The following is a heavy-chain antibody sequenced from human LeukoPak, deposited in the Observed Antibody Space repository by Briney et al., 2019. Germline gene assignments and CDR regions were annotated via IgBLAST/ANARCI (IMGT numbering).Heavy chain of an antibody. CDR2: INSDGSST. CDR3: ATKRGSGSYLIDY. V-gene: IGHV3-74*01. CDR1: GFTFGSYW. Sequence: GGSLRLSCAASGFTFGSYWMHWVRQAPGKGLVWVSRINSDGSSTSYADSVKGRFTISRDNAKNTLYLQMNSLRAEDTAVYYCATKRGSGSYLIDYWGQGTLVTGSS. J-gene: IGHJ4*02. D-gene: IGHD3-10*01.